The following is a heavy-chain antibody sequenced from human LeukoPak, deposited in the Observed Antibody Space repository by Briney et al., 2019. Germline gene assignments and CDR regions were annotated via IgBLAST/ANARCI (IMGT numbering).Heavy chain of an antibody. CDR3: ARGRRQLVPIWVG. Sequence: SETLSLTCTVSGGSISSTSYHWGWIRQPPGKGLEWIGYIYYSGSTNYNPSLKSRVTISVDTSKNQFSLKLSSVTAADTAVYYCARGRRQLVPIWVGWGQGTLVTVSS. V-gene: IGHV4-61*05. D-gene: IGHD6-13*01. CDR1: GGSISSTSYH. CDR2: IYYSGST. J-gene: IGHJ4*02.